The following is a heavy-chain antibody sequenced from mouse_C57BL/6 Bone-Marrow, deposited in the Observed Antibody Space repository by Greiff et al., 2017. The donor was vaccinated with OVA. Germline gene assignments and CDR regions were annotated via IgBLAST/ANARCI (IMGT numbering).Heavy chain of an antibody. D-gene: IGHD2-3*01. CDR1: GYTFTSYW. J-gene: IGHJ2*01. Sequence: VQLQQPGAELVKPGASVKLSCKASGYTFTSYWMQWVKQRPGQGLEWIGEIDPSDSYTNYNQKFKGKATLTVDTSSSTAYMQLSSLTSEDSAVYYGAREEPDCYYRYYFDYWGQGTTLTVSA. V-gene: IGHV1-50*01. CDR3: AREEPDCYYRYYFDY. CDR2: IDPSDSYT.